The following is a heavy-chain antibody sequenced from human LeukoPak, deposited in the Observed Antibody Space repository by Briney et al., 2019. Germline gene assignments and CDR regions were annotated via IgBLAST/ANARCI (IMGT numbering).Heavy chain of an antibody. CDR3: ARDKIVGATNFDY. CDR2: ISYDGSNK. J-gene: IGHJ4*02. V-gene: IGHV3-30*04. Sequence: PGGSLRLSCAASGFTFSSHTMHWVRQAPGKGLEWVAVISYDGSNKYYADSVKGRFTISRDKSKNTLYLQMNSLRAEDTAVYYCARDKIVGATNFDYWGQGTLVTVSS. D-gene: IGHD1-26*01. CDR1: GFTFSSHT.